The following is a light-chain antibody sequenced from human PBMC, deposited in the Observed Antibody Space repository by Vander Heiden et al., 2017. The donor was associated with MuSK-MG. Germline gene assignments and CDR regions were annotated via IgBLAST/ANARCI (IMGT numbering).Light chain of an antibody. CDR2: RNN. V-gene: IGLV1-44*01. Sequence: SVLTQPPSASGTPGQRVTISCSGSDSNIGSKSVSWYQQLPGTAPKVLISRNNQRPSGVPDRFSGSKSGTSASLAISGLQSEDEADYFCAVWDDSLTGPIFGGGTKLTVL. CDR3: AVWDDSLTGPI. CDR1: DSNIGSKS. J-gene: IGLJ2*01.